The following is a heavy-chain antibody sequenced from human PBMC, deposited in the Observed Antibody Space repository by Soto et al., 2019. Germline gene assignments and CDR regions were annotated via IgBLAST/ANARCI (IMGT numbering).Heavy chain of an antibody. D-gene: IGHD3-9*01. J-gene: IGHJ4*02. Sequence: QPGGSLRLSCAAAGFMFSSYGMSWVRQAPGKGLQWVATIHPSGGSTHYAESVRGRFTISRDNSRDTLYLQMNSLGAEDTAVYYCAKDPSTGPPDCWGQGALVTVSS. CDR2: IHPSGGST. V-gene: IGHV3-23*01. CDR3: AKDPSTGPPDC. CDR1: GFMFSSYG.